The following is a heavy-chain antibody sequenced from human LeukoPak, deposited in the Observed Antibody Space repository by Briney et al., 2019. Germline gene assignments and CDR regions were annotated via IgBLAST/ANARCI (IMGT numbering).Heavy chain of an antibody. CDR3: ARVDARYCSGGSCYYYYFDY. D-gene: IGHD2-15*01. Sequence: SETLSLTCSVSGASISAYHWSWIRQPAGKGLEWIGRIYSSGRTNYIPSLKSRLTMSVDTSKNQFSLKLSSVTAADTAVYYCARVDARYCSGGSCYYYYFDYWGQGTLVTVSS. CDR2: IYSSGRT. CDR1: GASISAYH. J-gene: IGHJ4*02. V-gene: IGHV4-4*07.